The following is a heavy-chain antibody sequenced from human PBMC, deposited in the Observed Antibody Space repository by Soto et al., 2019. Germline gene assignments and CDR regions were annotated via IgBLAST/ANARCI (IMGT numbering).Heavy chain of an antibody. CDR3: ARVRVIKIFGVVIQGPYGMDV. CDR2: MNPKSGNT. Sequence: WVRQAPVQGLEWVGWMNPKSGNTGYAQKFPGRVTITTNTSISTAYMELSSQSSEDTAVYDCARVRVIKIFGVVIQGPYGMDVWGQGTTVTVSS. J-gene: IGHJ6*02. V-gene: IGHV1-8*03. D-gene: IGHD3-3*01.